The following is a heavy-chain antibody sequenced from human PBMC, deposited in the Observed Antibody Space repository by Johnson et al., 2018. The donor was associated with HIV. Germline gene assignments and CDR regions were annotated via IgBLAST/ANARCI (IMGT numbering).Heavy chain of an antibody. CDR2: IWSDGTNK. J-gene: IGHJ3*02. Sequence: QVQLVESGGGVVQPGRSLRLSCVASGYSFRNSAMHWVRQAPGKGLAWVATIWSDGTNKYYGDSVKGRFTVSRDSSKNTLFLKMTSLIVADTAVYYCYVYYDAFDIWGQGTMVSVSS. CDR1: GYSFRNSA. V-gene: IGHV3-33*01. D-gene: IGHD3-10*01. CDR3: YVYYDAFDI.